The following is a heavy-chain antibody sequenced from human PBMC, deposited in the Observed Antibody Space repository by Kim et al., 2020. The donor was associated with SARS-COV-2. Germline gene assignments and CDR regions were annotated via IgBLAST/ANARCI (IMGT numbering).Heavy chain of an antibody. J-gene: IGHJ6*02. CDR1: GYTFTSYG. D-gene: IGHD5-12*01. CDR3: ARDDLDSGYTYYYYYYGMDV. Sequence: ASVKVSCKASGYTFTSYGISWVRQAPGQGLEWMGWISAYNGNTNYAQKLQGRVTMTTDTSTSTAYMELRSLRSDDTAVYYCARDDLDSGYTYYYYYYGMDVWGQGTTVTVSS. V-gene: IGHV1-18*01. CDR2: ISAYNGNT.